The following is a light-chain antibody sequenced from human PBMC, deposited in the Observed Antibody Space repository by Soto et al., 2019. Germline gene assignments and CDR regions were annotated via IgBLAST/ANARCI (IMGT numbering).Light chain of an antibody. CDR1: SSNIGAGYD. CDR2: GNS. V-gene: IGLV1-40*01. CDR3: QSYDSSLSAHYV. Sequence: QSVLAQPPAVSGAPGQRVTISCTGSSSNIGAGYDVHWYQQLPGTAPKLLIYGNSSRPSGVPDRFSGSKSGTSASLAITGLQAEDEADYYGQSYDSSLSAHYVFGTGTKVTVL. J-gene: IGLJ1*01.